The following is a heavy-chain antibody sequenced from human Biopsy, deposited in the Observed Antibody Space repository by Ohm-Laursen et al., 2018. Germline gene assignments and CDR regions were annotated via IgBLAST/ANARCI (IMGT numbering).Heavy chain of an antibody. CDR1: GDSISSYY. D-gene: IGHD3-22*01. J-gene: IGHJ2*01. V-gene: IGHV4-59*01. Sequence: GTLSLTCSVSGDSISSYYWSWIRQSPGKGLEWIGYVYYTGSTGYNPSLQSRVTISVDTSKNHFSLRLRSVTPADTAIYHCARDRGYYSDRTVPGYFDLWGRGTLVTVSS. CDR2: VYYTGST. CDR3: ARDRGYYSDRTVPGYFDL.